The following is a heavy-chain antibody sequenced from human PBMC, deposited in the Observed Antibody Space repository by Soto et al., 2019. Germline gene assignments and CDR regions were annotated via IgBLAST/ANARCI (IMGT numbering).Heavy chain of an antibody. CDR3: ARGQAGRILWFGALRYGMDV. CDR1: GGSISSSSYF. D-gene: IGHD3-10*01. CDR2: IYYSGTT. Sequence: SETLSLTCTVSGGSISSSSYFWAWIRQPTGKGLEWIGSIYYSGTTYYNPSLKSRVTISVDTSKNQFSLKLSSVTAADTAVYYCARGQAGRILWFGALRYGMDVWGQGTTVTVSS. J-gene: IGHJ6*02. V-gene: IGHV4-39*01.